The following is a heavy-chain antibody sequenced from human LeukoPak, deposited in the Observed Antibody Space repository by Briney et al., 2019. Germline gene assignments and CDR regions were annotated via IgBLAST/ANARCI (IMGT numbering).Heavy chain of an antibody. J-gene: IGHJ4*02. Sequence: GGSLRLSRTASGFTFSSYGMHWVRQAPGKGLEWVAVIWYDGSNKYYADSVKGRFTISRDNSKNTLYLQMNSLRAEDTAVYYCARDPEEMATTNYFDYWGQGTLVTVSS. CDR1: GFTFSSYG. CDR2: IWYDGSNK. CDR3: ARDPEEMATTNYFDY. D-gene: IGHD5-24*01. V-gene: IGHV3-33*08.